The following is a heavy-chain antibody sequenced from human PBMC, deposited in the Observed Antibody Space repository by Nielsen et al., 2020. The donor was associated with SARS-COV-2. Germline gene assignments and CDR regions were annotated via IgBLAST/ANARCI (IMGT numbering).Heavy chain of an antibody. CDR2: ISYDGSNK. D-gene: IGHD3-16*01. J-gene: IGHJ4*02. Sequence: GESLKISCAASGFTFSTYGMHWVRQAPGKGLEWVAVISYDGSNKYYADSVKGRFTISRDNSKNTLYLQMNSLRAEDTAVYYCAKAQQGEDYWGQGTLVTVSS. CDR3: AKAQQGEDY. V-gene: IGHV3-30*18. CDR1: GFTFSTYG.